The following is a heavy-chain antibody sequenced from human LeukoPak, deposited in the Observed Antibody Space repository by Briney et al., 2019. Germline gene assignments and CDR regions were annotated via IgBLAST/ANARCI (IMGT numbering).Heavy chain of an antibody. CDR2: ISSSSSYI. CDR1: GFTFSIYS. Sequence: GGSLRLSCAASGFTFSIYSMNWVRQAPGKGLEWVSSISSSSSYIYYADSVKGRFTISRDNAKNSLYLQMNSLRAEDTAVYYCASEQWLALLFDYWGQGTLVTVSS. CDR3: ASEQWLALLFDY. V-gene: IGHV3-21*01. J-gene: IGHJ4*02. D-gene: IGHD6-19*01.